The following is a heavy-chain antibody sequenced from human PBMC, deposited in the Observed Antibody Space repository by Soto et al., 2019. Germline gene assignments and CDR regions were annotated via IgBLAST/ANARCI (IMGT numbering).Heavy chain of an antibody. J-gene: IGHJ6*02. CDR3: ASAGGLRFLEWLPWSH. CDR1: GGTFSSYA. CDR2: IIPIFGTA. V-gene: IGHV1-69*06. D-gene: IGHD3-3*01. Sequence: ASVKVSCKASGGTFSSYAISWVRQARGQGLEWMGGIIPIFGTANYAQKFQGRVTITADKSTSTAYMELSSLRSEDTAVYYCASAGGLRFLEWLPWSHWGQGTTVTVSS.